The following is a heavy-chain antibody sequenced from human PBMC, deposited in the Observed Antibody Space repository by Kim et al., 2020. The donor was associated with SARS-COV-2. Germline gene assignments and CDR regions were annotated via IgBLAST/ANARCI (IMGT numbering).Heavy chain of an antibody. J-gene: IGHJ5*02. D-gene: IGHD4-17*01. V-gene: IGHV4-34*01. CDR1: GGSFSGYY. CDR3: ARGGGTYGDYEFDR. Sequence: SETLSLTCAVYGGSFSGYYWSWIRQPPGKGLEWIGEINHSGSTNYNPSLKSRVTISVDTSKNQFSLKLSSVTAADTAVYYCARGGGTYGDYEFDRWGQGT. CDR2: INHSGST.